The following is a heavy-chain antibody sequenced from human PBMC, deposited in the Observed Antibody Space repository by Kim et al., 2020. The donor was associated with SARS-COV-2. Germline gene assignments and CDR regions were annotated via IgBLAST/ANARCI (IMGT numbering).Heavy chain of an antibody. CDR3: ARLPHDSSGYVDS. D-gene: IGHD3-22*01. Sequence: SETLSLTCTVSGGSISSSFNYWGWIRQPPGKGLEWIGSVYHSRSTYDSPSLKSRVTVSVDTSKNEFYLKVTSVTAADTAVYFCARLPHDSSGYVDSWGQGILVTVSS. V-gene: IGHV4-39*01. J-gene: IGHJ4*02. CDR2: VYHSRST. CDR1: GGSISSSFNY.